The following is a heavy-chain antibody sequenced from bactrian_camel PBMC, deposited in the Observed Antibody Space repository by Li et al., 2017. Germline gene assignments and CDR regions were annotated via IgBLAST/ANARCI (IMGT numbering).Heavy chain of an antibody. CDR2: IYPDGGRT. CDR1: GFAFSDYY. D-gene: IGHD5*01. J-gene: IGHJ4*01. CDR3: AIASRGWVPLY. V-gene: IGHV3-2*01. Sequence: HVQLVESGGLLVQPGGSLRVSCAASGFAFSDYYMNWVRQAPGKGPEWVSSIYPDGGRTYYADTVKGRFTISRDNGRTMLFLQMNSLKTEDTAVYYCAIASRGWVPLYWGQGTQVTVS.